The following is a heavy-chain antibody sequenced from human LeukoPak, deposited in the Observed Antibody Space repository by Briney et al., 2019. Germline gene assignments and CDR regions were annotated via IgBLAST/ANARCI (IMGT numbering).Heavy chain of an antibody. Sequence: SETLSLTCAVYGGSFSGYYWSWIRQPPGKGLEWIGEINHSGSTNYNPSLKSRVTISVDTSKNQFSLKLSSVTAAGTAVYYCAHRGGYCSGGSCYYFDYWGQGTLVTVSS. CDR1: GGSFSGYY. CDR2: INHSGST. V-gene: IGHV4-34*01. CDR3: AHRGGYCSGGSCYYFDY. D-gene: IGHD2-15*01. J-gene: IGHJ4*02.